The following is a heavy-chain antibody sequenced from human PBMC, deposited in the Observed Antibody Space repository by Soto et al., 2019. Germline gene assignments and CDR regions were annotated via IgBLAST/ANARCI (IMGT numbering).Heavy chain of an antibody. CDR2: INPNSGGT. Sequence: ASVKVSCKASGYTFTGYYMHWVRQAPGQGLEWMGWINPNSGGTNYAQKFQGRVTMTRGTSISTAYMELSRLRSDDTAVYYCASSFDYYDSSGYYSYAFDIWGQGTMVTVSS. J-gene: IGHJ3*02. V-gene: IGHV1-2*02. CDR1: GYTFTGYY. D-gene: IGHD3-22*01. CDR3: ASSFDYYDSSGYYSYAFDI.